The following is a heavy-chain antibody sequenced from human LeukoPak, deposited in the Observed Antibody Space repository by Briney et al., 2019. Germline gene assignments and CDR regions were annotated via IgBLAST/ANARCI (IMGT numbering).Heavy chain of an antibody. J-gene: IGHJ4*02. V-gene: IGHV3-23*01. Sequence: GGPLRLSCAASGFTFSSYAMSWVRQAPGKGLEWVSAISGSGGSTYYADSVKGRFTISRDNSKNTLYLQMNSLRAEDTAVYYCAKDLRFGSFTIFGVVSDYWGQGTLVTVSS. CDR3: AKDLRFGSFTIFGVVSDY. CDR2: ISGSGGST. CDR1: GFTFSSYA. D-gene: IGHD3-3*01.